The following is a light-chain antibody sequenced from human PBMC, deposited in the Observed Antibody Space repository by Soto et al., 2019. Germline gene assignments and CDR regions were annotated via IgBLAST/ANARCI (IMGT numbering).Light chain of an antibody. V-gene: IGKV3-20*01. CDR1: QSIVRSY. J-gene: IGKJ2*01. CDR2: GAS. CDR3: QQYGSSPYT. Sequence: EIVLTQSPGTLSLSPGERATLSCRASQSIVRSYLAWYQQKPGQAPRLLIYGASTRATGIPDRFSGSGSGTDFTLTISRLEPEDFAVYYCQQYGSSPYTFGRGTKVDIK.